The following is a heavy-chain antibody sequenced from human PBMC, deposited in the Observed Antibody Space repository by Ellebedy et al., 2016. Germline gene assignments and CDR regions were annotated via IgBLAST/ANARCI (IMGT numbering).Heavy chain of an antibody. CDR1: GGSVSSGSYY. CDR3: ASTDTTVYWYFDL. V-gene: IGHV4-61*01. Sequence: SETLSLXXTVSGGSVSSGSYYWSWIRQPPGKGLEWIGYIYYSGSTNYNPSLKSRVTISVDTSKNQFSLKLSSVTAADTAVYYCASTDTTVYWYFDLWGRGTLVTVSS. D-gene: IGHD4-17*01. CDR2: IYYSGST. J-gene: IGHJ2*01.